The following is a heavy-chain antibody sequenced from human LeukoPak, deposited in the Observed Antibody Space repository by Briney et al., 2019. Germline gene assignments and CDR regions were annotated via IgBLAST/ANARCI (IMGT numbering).Heavy chain of an antibody. J-gene: IGHJ4*02. CDR1: GGSISSSSYY. Sequence: SETLSLTCTVSGGSISSSSYYWGWIRQPPGKGLEWIGSIYYSGGTYYNPSLKSRVTISVDTSKNQFSLKLSSVTAADTAVYYCASSGDGVAATPYYFDYWGQGTLVTVSS. CDR3: ASSGDGVAATPYYFDY. V-gene: IGHV4-39*01. CDR2: IYYSGGT. D-gene: IGHD2-15*01.